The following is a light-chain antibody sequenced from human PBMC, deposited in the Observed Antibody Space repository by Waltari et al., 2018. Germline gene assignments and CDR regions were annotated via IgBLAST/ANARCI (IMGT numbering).Light chain of an antibody. CDR3: QQRSNWPPFMYT. CDR1: QSVSSY. V-gene: IGKV3-11*01. Sequence: EIVLTQSPATLSLSPGERATLSCRASQSVSSYLAWYQQKPGQAPRLLIYDASNRATGIPARFSGSGSGTDFTLTISSLEPEDFAVYYCQQRSNWPPFMYTFGQGT. CDR2: DAS. J-gene: IGKJ2*01.